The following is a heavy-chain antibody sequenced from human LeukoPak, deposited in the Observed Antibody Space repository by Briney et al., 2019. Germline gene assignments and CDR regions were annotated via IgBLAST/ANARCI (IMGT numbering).Heavy chain of an antibody. J-gene: IGHJ4*02. Sequence: PSETLSLTCGVSGGSISNTNWWTWVRQPPGKGLEWIGEVNLQGSTNYNPSLKSRVAISVGTSKNQFSLKLNSVTAADTAVYYCARDSEYNYGFDYWGQGTLVTVSS. CDR2: VNLQGST. CDR1: GGSISNTNW. V-gene: IGHV4-4*02. CDR3: ARDSEYNYGFDY. D-gene: IGHD5-18*01.